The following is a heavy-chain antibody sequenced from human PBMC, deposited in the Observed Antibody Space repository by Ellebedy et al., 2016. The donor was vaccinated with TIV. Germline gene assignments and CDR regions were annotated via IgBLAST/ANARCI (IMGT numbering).Heavy chain of an antibody. CDR3: VRRGSYGDYAVQVNSWFDT. Sequence: PGGSLRLSCTASASSFRSYLMSLVRQAPGNGLEWVANIYQDGSFKYDLDSVKGRFTISRDNSNKSLFLQMNSLRVEDTAVYYWVRRGSYGDYAVQVNSWFDTWGQGTLVSVSS. D-gene: IGHD4-17*01. CDR1: ASSFRSYL. J-gene: IGHJ5*02. V-gene: IGHV3-7*01. CDR2: IYQDGSFK.